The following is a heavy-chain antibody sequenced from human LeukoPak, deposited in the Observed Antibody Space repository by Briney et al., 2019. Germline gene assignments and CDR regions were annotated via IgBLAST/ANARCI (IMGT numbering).Heavy chain of an antibody. CDR1: GFTFISYA. Sequence: PGTSLRLSCAASGFTFISYAIHWVRQAPGKGLEWVSYISSSGSTIYYADSVKGRFTISRDNAKNSLYLQMNSLRAEDTAVYYCAELGITMIGGVWGKGTTVTISS. V-gene: IGHV3-48*03. CDR3: AELGITMIGGV. D-gene: IGHD3-10*02. CDR2: ISSSGSTI. J-gene: IGHJ6*04.